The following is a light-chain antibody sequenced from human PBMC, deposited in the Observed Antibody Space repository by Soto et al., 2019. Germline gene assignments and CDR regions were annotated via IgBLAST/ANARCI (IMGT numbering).Light chain of an antibody. CDR1: QNINGW. Sequence: DLQMTQSPSSVSASVGDRVTITCRASQNINGWLAWYQQKPGKAPKLLIYATSSLQSGVPSRFSGGRAGTDFTLTITSLQPEDFATYYCQQASSFPLTFGPGTKVEI. CDR2: ATS. CDR3: QQASSFPLT. J-gene: IGKJ3*01. V-gene: IGKV1-12*01.